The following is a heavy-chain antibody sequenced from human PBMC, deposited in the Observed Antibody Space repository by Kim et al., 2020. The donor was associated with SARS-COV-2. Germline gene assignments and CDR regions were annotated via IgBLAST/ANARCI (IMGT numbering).Heavy chain of an antibody. V-gene: IGHV3-30-3*01. J-gene: IGHJ4*02. CDR1: GFTFSSYA. CDR3: ARVNSGSYYGAFDY. D-gene: IGHD1-26*01. CDR2: ISYDGSNK. Sequence: RLSCAASGFTFSSYAMHWVRQAPGKGLEWVAVISYDGSNKYYADSVKGRFTISRDNSKNTLYLQMNSLRAEDTAVYYCARVNSGSYYGAFDYWGQGTLVTVSS.